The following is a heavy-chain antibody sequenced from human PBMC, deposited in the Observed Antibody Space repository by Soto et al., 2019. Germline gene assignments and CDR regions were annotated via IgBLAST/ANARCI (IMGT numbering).Heavy chain of an antibody. V-gene: IGHV4-39*01. D-gene: IGHD3-10*01. CDR3: ARHTLNYYGSGTDYGMDV. CDR2: IYYSGST. Sequence: PSETLSLTCTVSGGSISSSSYCWGLIRQPPGKGLEWIGSIYYSGSTYYNPSLKSRVTISVDTSKNQFSLKLSSVTAADTAVYYCARHTLNYYGSGTDYGMDVWGQGTTVTVSS. J-gene: IGHJ6*02. CDR1: GGSISSSSYC.